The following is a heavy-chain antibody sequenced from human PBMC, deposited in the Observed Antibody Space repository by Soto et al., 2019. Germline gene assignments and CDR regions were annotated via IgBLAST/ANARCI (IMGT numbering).Heavy chain of an antibody. CDR1: GGSISSYY. J-gene: IGHJ4*02. CDR2: IHTSGSP. Sequence: PSETLSLTCTVSGGSISSYYCSWIRQAAGKGLEWIGRIHTSGSPNYNPSLKSRVTMSADTSKHQFSLKLTSVTAADTAVHYCATGGTYFDYWGQGTLVTVSS. V-gene: IGHV4-4*07. CDR3: ATGGTYFDY.